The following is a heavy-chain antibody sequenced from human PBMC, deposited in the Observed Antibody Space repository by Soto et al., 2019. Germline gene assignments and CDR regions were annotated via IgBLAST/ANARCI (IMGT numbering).Heavy chain of an antibody. CDR3: ARERLHGAQNAFDI. V-gene: IGHV1-69*01. CDR1: GGTFSSYA. CDR2: IIPIFGTA. D-gene: IGHD4-4*01. J-gene: IGHJ3*02. Sequence: QVQLVQSGAEVKKPGSSVKVSCKASGGTFSSYAISWVRQAPGQGLEWMGGIIPIFGTANYAQKFQGRVTISADESTSTAYMEMSSLRSEDTAVYYCARERLHGAQNAFDIWSQGTMVTVSS.